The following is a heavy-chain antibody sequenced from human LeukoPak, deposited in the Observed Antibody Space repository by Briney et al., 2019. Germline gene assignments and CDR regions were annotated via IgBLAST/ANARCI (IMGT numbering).Heavy chain of an antibody. CDR2: IGGSGGIT. J-gene: IGHJ4*02. CDR3: AKDMSFCDYSDDY. Sequence: PGGSLRLSCAASGFTVSSYAVSWVRQAPGTGLEWVSSIGGSGGITYYADSVEGRFTISRDNSKNTLYLQMNSLRAEDTAVYYCAKDMSFCDYSDDYWGQGTLVTVSS. CDR1: GFTVSSYA. D-gene: IGHD4-11*01. V-gene: IGHV3-23*01.